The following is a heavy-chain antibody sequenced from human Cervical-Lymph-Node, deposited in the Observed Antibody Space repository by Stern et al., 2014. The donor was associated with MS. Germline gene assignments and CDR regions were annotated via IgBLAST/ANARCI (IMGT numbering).Heavy chain of an antibody. Sequence: EVHLVESGGGLVKPGGSLRLSCAASGFTFSSYSMNWVRQAPGKGLEWVSSISTSSSYIYYADSVKGRFTVSRDNAKNSLYLQMKSLRAEDTAVYYCARDRSGPFDCWGQGTQVTVSS. D-gene: IGHD2-15*01. CDR2: ISTSSSYI. CDR3: ARDRSGPFDC. V-gene: IGHV3-21*01. CDR1: GFTFSSYS. J-gene: IGHJ4*02.